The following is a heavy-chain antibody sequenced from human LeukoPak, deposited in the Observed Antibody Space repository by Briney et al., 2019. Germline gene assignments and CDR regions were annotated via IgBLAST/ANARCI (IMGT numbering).Heavy chain of an antibody. CDR2: IYYSGST. J-gene: IGHJ4*02. CDR1: GGSISSGGYY. V-gene: IGHV4-31*03. CDR3: ARETLNSRRIDY. D-gene: IGHD5-24*01. Sequence: PSETLSLTCTVSGGSISSGGYYWSWIRQHPGKGLEWIGYIYYSGSTYYNPSLKSRVTISVDTSKNQFSLKLSSVTAADTAVHYCARETLNSRRIDYWGQGTLVTVSS.